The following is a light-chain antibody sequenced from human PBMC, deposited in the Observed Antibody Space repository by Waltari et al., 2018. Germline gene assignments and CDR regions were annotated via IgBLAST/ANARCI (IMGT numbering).Light chain of an antibody. CDR1: NIASQS. Sequence: SYVLTQSPSVSAAPGPTARITCDGDNIASQSVHWYQQKPGQAPVVVVYDDSDRPSGIPERFSGSNSGNTATLTISRVEDGDEADYYCQVWDNGNDQLVFGGGTRLTVL. V-gene: IGLV3-21*02. J-gene: IGLJ3*02. CDR3: QVWDNGNDQLV. CDR2: DDS.